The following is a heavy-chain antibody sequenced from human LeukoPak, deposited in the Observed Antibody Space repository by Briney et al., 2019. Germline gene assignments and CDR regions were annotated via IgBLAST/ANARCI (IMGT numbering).Heavy chain of an antibody. J-gene: IGHJ3*02. CDR3: ARALSRGTDAFDI. D-gene: IGHD2-15*01. CDR1: GFTFSSYA. Sequence: GGSLRLSCAASGFTFSSYAMHWVRQAPGKGLEWVAVISYDGSNKYYADSVKGRFTISRDNSKNTLYLQMNSLRAEDTAVYYCARALSRGTDAFDIWGQGTMVTVSS. V-gene: IGHV3-30-3*01. CDR2: ISYDGSNK.